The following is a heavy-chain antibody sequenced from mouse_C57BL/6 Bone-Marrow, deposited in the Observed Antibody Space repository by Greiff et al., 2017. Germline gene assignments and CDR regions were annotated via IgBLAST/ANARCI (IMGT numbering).Heavy chain of an antibody. Sequence: QVQLQQPGAELVKPGASVKLSCKASGYTFTSYWMQWVKQRPGQGLEWIGEIDPSDSYTNYNQKFKGKATLTVDTSSSTAYMQLSSLTSEDSAVXYCARGGNGYDGFAYWGQGTLVTVSA. CDR2: IDPSDSYT. D-gene: IGHD2-2*01. J-gene: IGHJ3*01. CDR1: GYTFTSYW. V-gene: IGHV1-50*01. CDR3: ARGGNGYDGFAY.